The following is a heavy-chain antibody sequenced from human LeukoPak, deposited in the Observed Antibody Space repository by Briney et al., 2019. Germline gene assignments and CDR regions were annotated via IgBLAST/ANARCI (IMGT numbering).Heavy chain of an antibody. CDR1: GGSFSGYY. J-gene: IGHJ4*02. D-gene: IGHD1-26*01. Sequence: SETLSLTCAVYGGSFSGYYWSWIRQPPGKGLEWIGEINHSGSTNYNPSLKSRVTISVDTSKNQFSLKLSSVTAADTAAYYCARGAAGGFPDYWGQGTLVTVSS. CDR2: INHSGST. CDR3: ARGAAGGFPDY. V-gene: IGHV4-34*01.